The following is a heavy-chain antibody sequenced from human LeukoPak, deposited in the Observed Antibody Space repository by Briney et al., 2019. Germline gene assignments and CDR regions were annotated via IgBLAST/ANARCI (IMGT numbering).Heavy chain of an antibody. CDR3: AKCILTGYYKGYMDV. Sequence: HPGGSLRLSCAASGFTFSSYGMSWVRQAPGKGLEWVSGISSRGGSTHYADSVRGRFTISRDNSKNTLYLQMNSLRAEDTAVYYCAKCILTGYYKGYMDVWGKGTTVTISS. D-gene: IGHD3-9*01. J-gene: IGHJ6*03. CDR1: GFTFSSYG. CDR2: ISSRGGST. V-gene: IGHV3-23*01.